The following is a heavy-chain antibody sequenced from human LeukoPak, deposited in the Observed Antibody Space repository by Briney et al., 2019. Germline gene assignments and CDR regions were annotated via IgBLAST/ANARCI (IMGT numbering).Heavy chain of an antibody. Sequence: SETLSLTCTVSGGSISSSSYYWGWIRQPPGKGLEWIGSIYYSGSTYYSPSLKSRVTISVDTSKNQFSLKLSSVTAADTAVYSCARDRQSSSWYPTYYFDYWGQGALVTVSS. V-gene: IGHV4-39*07. J-gene: IGHJ4*02. CDR2: IYYSGST. D-gene: IGHD6-13*01. CDR3: ARDRQSSSWYPTYYFDY. CDR1: GGSISSSSYY.